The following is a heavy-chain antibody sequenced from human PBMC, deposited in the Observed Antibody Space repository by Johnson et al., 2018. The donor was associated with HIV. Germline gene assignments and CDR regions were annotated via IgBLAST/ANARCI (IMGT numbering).Heavy chain of an antibody. CDR1: GFTFSSYV. D-gene: IGHD7-27*01. CDR3: VRDPTTQDLRLTGDFGAFDI. V-gene: IGHV3-30*04. J-gene: IGHJ3*02. Sequence: QVQLVESGGGVVQPGRSLRLSCAASGFTFSSYVIHWVRQAPGKGLEWVAFISYDGSNEYYADSVKGRFTISRDNSKNTLYLQMNSLRAEDTAVYYCVRDPTTQDLRLTGDFGAFDIWGQGTMVTVSS. CDR2: ISYDGSNE.